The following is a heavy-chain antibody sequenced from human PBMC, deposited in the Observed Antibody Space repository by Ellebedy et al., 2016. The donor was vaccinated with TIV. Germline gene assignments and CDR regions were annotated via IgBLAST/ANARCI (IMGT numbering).Heavy chain of an antibody. D-gene: IGHD2-2*01. CDR3: ARGGYQLLAYYYYGMDV. CDR2: INHSGST. J-gene: IGHJ6*02. Sequence: SETLSLXXAVYGRSFSGYYWSWIRQPPGKGLEWIGEINHSGSTNYNPSLKSRVTISVDTSKNQFSLKLSSVTAADTAVYYCARGGYQLLAYYYYGMDVWGQGTTVTVSS. CDR1: GRSFSGYY. V-gene: IGHV4-34*01.